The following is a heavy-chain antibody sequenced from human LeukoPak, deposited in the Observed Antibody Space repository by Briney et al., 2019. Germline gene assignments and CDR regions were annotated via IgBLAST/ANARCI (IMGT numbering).Heavy chain of an antibody. V-gene: IGHV3-23*01. CDR3: AKAGTIFGVVILFDY. Sequence: GGSLRLSCAASGLTFNSYAMSGVRQAPGKGLEWVSAISGSGDSTYYADSVKGRFTISRDNSKNTLYLQMNSLRAEDTAVYYCAKAGTIFGVVILFDYWGQGTLVTVSS. CDR2: ISGSGDST. CDR1: GLTFNSYA. D-gene: IGHD3-3*01. J-gene: IGHJ4*02.